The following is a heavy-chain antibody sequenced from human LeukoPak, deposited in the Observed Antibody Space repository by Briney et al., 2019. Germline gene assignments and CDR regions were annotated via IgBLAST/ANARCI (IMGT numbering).Heavy chain of an antibody. V-gene: IGHV5-51*01. CDR3: STSTGDLNY. CDR1: GYSFASYW. CDR2: IYPGDSDT. D-gene: IGHD7-27*01. J-gene: IGHJ4*02. Sequence: GESLKISCKGPGYSFASYWIGWVRQMPGKGLEWMGIIYPGDSDTRYSPSFQGQVTISVDKSIKTAYLQWNSLKASDTATYYCSTSTGDLNYWGQGTLVTVSS.